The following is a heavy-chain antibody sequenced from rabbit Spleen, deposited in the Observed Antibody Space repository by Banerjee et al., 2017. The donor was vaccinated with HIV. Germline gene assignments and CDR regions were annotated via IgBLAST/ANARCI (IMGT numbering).Heavy chain of an antibody. Sequence: QSLEESGGGLVKPGASLTLTCTASGFSFSSSYWICWVRQAPGKGLEWIACIYGGSSSSTWYASWAKGRFTISKTSSTTVTLQMTSLTAADTATYFCARSRTGSPYYYGMDLWGQGTLVTVS. CDR3: ARSRTGSPYYYGMDL. CDR1: GFSFSSSYW. J-gene: IGHJ6*01. V-gene: IGHV1S40*01. D-gene: IGHD7-1*01. CDR2: IYGGSSSST.